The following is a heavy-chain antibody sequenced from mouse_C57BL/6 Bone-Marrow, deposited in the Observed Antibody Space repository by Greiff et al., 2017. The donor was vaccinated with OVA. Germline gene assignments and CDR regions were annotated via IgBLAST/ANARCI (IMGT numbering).Heavy chain of an antibody. CDR3: ARRRGRDAMDY. D-gene: IGHD3-3*01. CDR2: ISNLAYSI. Sequence: EVQRVESGGGLVQPGGSLKLSCAASGFTFSDYGMAWVRQAPRTGPEWVAFISNLAYSIYYADTVTGRFTISRENAKNTLYLEMSSLRSEDTAMYYCARRRGRDAMDYWGQGTSVTVSS. J-gene: IGHJ4*01. CDR1: GFTFSDYG. V-gene: IGHV5-15*01.